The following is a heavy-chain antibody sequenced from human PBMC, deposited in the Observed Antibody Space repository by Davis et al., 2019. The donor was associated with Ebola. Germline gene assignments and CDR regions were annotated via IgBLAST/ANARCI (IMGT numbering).Heavy chain of an antibody. CDR2: IYPGDSNT. V-gene: IGHV5-51*01. CDR3: ARLYSTKYYFDD. J-gene: IGHJ4*02. CDR1: GYSTTSYC. D-gene: IGHD5-18*01. Sequence: SLNISCTSSGYSTTSYCIGWLRQMPRKGLEWMGIIYPGDSNTRYSPSLQGHVTTSADKSTTTAYLQWSRVKASDTAMYYCARLYSTKYYFDDWGQGTLVTVSS.